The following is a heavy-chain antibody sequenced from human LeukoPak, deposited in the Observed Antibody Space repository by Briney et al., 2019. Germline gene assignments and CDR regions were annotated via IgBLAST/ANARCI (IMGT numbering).Heavy chain of an antibody. CDR2: ISCSGCST. D-gene: IGHD4-17*01. CDR3: AKGGDFDY. CDR1: GFTFSSYA. J-gene: IGHJ4*02. V-gene: IGHV3-23*01. Sequence: PVGSLRLSCAASGFTFSSYAMSWVRQAPWKGLEWVSAISCSGCSTYYSDSVKGRFTISRDNSKHTLYLQMNSLRAEDTAVYYCAKGGDFDYWGQGPLVTVSS.